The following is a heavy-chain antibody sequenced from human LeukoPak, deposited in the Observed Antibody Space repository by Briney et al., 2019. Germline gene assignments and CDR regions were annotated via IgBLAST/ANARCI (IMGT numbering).Heavy chain of an antibody. J-gene: IGHJ4*02. Sequence: GGSLRLSCAASGFTFSSYWMHWVRQAPGKGLEWVSAISGSGGSTYYADSVKGRFTISRDNSKNTLYLQMNSLRAEDTAVYYCAKDFYYDSSGYYSDYFDYWGQGTLVTVSS. V-gene: IGHV3-23*01. CDR3: AKDFYYDSSGYYSDYFDY. D-gene: IGHD3-22*01. CDR2: ISGSGGST. CDR1: GFTFSSYW.